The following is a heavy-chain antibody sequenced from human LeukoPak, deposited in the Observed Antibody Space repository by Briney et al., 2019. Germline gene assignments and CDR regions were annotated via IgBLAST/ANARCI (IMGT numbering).Heavy chain of an antibody. V-gene: IGHV4-39*07. CDR1: SDSFSSVKDY. CDR2: GDYSGGT. D-gene: IGHD6-19*01. CDR3: ARERGEEYSSGWYKRNYFDN. Sequence: SETLSLTCTVSSDSFSSVKDYWAWIRQPPGEGLEWIASGDYSGGTYYNPSLESRVAISADMSKNQISLKLSSVTAADTALYYCARERGEEYSSGWYKRNYFDNWGQGTRVTVSS. J-gene: IGHJ4*02.